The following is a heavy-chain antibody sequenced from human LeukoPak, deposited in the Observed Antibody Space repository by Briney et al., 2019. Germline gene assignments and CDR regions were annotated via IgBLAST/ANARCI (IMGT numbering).Heavy chain of an antibody. Sequence: GGSLRLSCAASGFTFSSYAMSWVRQAPGTGLEWVSAISGSGDSTYSTDSVKGRFTISRDNARNSVYLQMNSLRAEDTAVYYCARRFSGYDFFDSWGQGTLVTVSS. J-gene: IGHJ4*02. V-gene: IGHV3-23*01. CDR3: ARRFSGYDFFDS. CDR1: GFTFSSYA. D-gene: IGHD5-12*01. CDR2: ISGSGDST.